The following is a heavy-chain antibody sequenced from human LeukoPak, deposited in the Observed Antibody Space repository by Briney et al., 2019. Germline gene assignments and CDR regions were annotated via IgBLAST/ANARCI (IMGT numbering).Heavy chain of an antibody. CDR1: GGSISSYY. V-gene: IGHV4-59*01. CDR2: IYYSGGT. J-gene: IGHJ4*02. D-gene: IGHD3-22*01. CDR3: ARATPYYDSSGYFDY. Sequence: KSSETLSLTCTVSGGSISSYYWSWIRQPAGKGLEWIGYIYYSGGTNYNPSLKSRVTISVDTSKNQFSLKLSSVTAADTAVYYCARATPYYDSSGYFDYWGQGTLVTVSS.